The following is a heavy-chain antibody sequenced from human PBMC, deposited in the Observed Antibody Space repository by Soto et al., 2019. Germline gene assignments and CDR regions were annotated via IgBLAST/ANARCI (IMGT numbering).Heavy chain of an antibody. Sequence: EVQLVESGGGLVQPGGSLRLSCAASGFTFSSFAMSWVRQAPGKGLEWVSSVSGSGLITYYTDSVKGRFTLSRNNSKNTLYLQMNSLRAEDTAIYYCAKHGGAAQNNWFDPWGQGTLVTVSS. V-gene: IGHV3-23*04. CDR2: VSGSGLIT. CDR3: AKHGGAAQNNWFDP. D-gene: IGHD3-10*01. CDR1: GFTFSSFA. J-gene: IGHJ5*02.